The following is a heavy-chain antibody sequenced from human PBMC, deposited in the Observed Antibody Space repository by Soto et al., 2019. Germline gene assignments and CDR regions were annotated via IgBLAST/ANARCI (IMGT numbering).Heavy chain of an antibody. Sequence: PGGSLRLSCAASGFTFSSYAMSWVRQAPGKGLEWVSAISGSGGSTYYADSVRGRFTISRDNSKNTLFLQMDSLRVDDTGVYYCALTRRSSLLEVAGPGFEYWGQGTLVTVSS. CDR2: ISGSGGST. V-gene: IGHV3-23*01. J-gene: IGHJ4*02. D-gene: IGHD6-19*01. CDR3: ALTRRSSLLEVAGPGFEY. CDR1: GFTFSSYA.